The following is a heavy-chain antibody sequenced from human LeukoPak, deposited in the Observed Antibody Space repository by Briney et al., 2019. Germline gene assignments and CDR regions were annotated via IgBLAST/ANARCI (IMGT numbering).Heavy chain of an antibody. CDR2: IKSKTDGGTT. CDR1: GFTFSNAW. J-gene: IGHJ4*02. V-gene: IGHV3-15*01. CDR3: TTDREAVKIFDY. Sequence: PGGSLRLSCAASGFTFSNAWMSWVRQAPGKGLEWVGRIKSKTDGGTTDYAAPVKGRFTISRDDSKNTLYLQMNSLKTEDTAVYYCTTDREAVKIFDYWGQGTLVTVSS. D-gene: IGHD6-19*01.